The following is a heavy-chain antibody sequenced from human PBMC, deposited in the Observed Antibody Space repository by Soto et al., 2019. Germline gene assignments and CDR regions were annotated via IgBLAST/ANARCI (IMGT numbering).Heavy chain of an antibody. CDR2: INWNGGSI. V-gene: IGHV3-9*01. J-gene: IGHJ4*02. CDR1: GFTFDDYA. Sequence: GGSLRLSCAASGFTFDDYAMHWVRQAPGKGLEWVSSINWNGGSIAYADSVKGRFTVSRDNAKNSLYLQMNSLRVEDTALYYCAKDMYSSTSWPVNWGQGTLVTVSS. D-gene: IGHD6-6*01. CDR3: AKDMYSSTSWPVN.